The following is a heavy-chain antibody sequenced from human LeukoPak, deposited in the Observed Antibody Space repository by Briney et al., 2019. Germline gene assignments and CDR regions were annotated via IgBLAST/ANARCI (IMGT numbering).Heavy chain of an antibody. CDR1: GYTVSNYV. D-gene: IGHD1-7*01. CDR2: MSVYNGDT. J-gene: IGHJ4*02. V-gene: IGHV1-18*01. Sequence: LKASSKASGYTVSNYVITWGRQSRGQRLEWLGWMSVYNGDTNYAQKFHGRLSMTTDTSTTTAYMQLRSPPSHAQTGYYIPGSAQWNYAFDSWGQGTLVSVSS. CDR3: PGSAQWNYAFDS.